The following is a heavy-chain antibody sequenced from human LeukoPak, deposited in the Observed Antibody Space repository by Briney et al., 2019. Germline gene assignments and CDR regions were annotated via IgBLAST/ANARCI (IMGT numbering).Heavy chain of an antibody. CDR2: IYHSGST. J-gene: IGHJ3*02. CDR1: GYSISSGYY. V-gene: IGHV4-38-2*02. CDR3: SSALTTKVNAFDI. Sequence: SSETLSLTCTVSGYSISSGYYWGRIRQPPGKGLEWIGSIYHSGSTYYNPSLKSRVTISVDTSKNQFSLKLSSVTAADTAVYYCSSALTTKVNAFDIWGEGTMVTDSS. D-gene: IGHD4-11*01.